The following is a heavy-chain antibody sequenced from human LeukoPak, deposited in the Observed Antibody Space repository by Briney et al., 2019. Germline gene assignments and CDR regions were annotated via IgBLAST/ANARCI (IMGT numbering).Heavy chain of an antibody. CDR3: AKQLSQQLGNHGMDV. CDR1: GFTFDDYA. D-gene: IGHD6-13*01. Sequence: GGSLRLSCAASGFTFDDYAMHWVRHAPGKGLEWVSGISWNSGSIGYADSVKGRFTISRDNAKNSLYLQMNSLRAEDTALYYCAKQLSQQLGNHGMDVWGQGTTVTVSS. V-gene: IGHV3-9*01. J-gene: IGHJ6*02. CDR2: ISWNSGSI.